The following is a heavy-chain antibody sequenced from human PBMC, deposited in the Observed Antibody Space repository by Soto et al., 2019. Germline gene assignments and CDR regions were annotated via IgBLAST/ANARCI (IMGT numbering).Heavy chain of an antibody. CDR1: GFSFSNYN. CDR3: ARDFVHGYYLDY. V-gene: IGHV3-48*02. CDR2: ITDSSDTV. D-gene: IGHD2-2*03. Sequence: EVQLLESGGGLVQPGGSLRLSCVASGFSFSNYNVNWVRQAPGKGLEWVSYITDSSDTVHYADSVRGRFTISRDNAESLLYMQMNSLREEDTAVYFYARDFVHGYYLDYWGRGPLVTVSS. J-gene: IGHJ4*02.